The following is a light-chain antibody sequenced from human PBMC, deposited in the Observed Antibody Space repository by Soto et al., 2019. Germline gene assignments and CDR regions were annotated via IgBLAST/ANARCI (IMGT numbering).Light chain of an antibody. V-gene: IGKV3-11*01. J-gene: IGKJ2*01. CDR1: QSVSSY. CDR3: QQRSNWPHT. CDR2: DAS. Sequence: EIVLTQSPATLSFSPGERATLSCRASQSVSSYLAWYQHKPGQAPRLPIYDASNRATGIPARLRGSGSGTDFTLTISGLEPEDFAVYYCQQRSNWPHTFGPGTKPEIK.